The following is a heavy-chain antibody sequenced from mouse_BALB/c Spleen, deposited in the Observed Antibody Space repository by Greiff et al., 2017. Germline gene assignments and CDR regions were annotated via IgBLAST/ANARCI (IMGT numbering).Heavy chain of an antibody. D-gene: IGHD2-10*02. CDR1: GFTFSSYA. J-gene: IGHJ3*01. V-gene: IGHV5-9-4*01. Sequence: EVKLMESGGGLVKPGGSLKLSCAASGFTFSSYAMSWVRQSPEKRLEWVAEISSGGSYTYYPDTVTGRFTISRDNAKNTLYLEMSSLRSEDTAMYYCAREGYGNYFAYWGQGTLVTVSA. CDR3: AREGYGNYFAY. CDR2: ISSGGSYT.